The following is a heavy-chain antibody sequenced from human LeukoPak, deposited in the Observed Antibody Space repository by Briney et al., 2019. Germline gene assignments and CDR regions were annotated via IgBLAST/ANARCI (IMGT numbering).Heavy chain of an antibody. CDR3: ARGRATFDY. V-gene: IGHV4-34*01. J-gene: IGHJ4*02. Sequence: SETLSLTCAVYGGSFSGYYWSWIRQPPGKGLEWIGEINHSGSTNYNPSLKSRVTISVDTSKNQFSLKLSSVTAADMAVYYCARGRATFDYWGQGTLVTVSS. CDR1: GGSFSGYY. CDR2: INHSGST.